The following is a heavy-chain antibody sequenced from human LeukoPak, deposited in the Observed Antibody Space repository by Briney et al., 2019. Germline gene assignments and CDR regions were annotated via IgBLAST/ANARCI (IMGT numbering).Heavy chain of an antibody. V-gene: IGHV3-15*01. D-gene: IGHD6-13*01. CDR3: TTDGFISSWYSKFDY. Sequence: GGSLRLSCAASGFTFSSYSMNWVRQAPGKGLEWVGRIKSKTDGGTTDYAAPVKGRFTISRDDSKDTLYLQMNSLKTEDTAVYYCTTDGFISSWYSKFDYWGQGTLVTVSS. J-gene: IGHJ4*02. CDR2: IKSKTDGGTT. CDR1: GFTFSSYS.